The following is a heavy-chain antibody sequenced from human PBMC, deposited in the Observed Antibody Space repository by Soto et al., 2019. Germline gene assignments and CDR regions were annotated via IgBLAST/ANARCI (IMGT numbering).Heavy chain of an antibody. J-gene: IGHJ4*02. CDR3: ARGRASGSYYLLDY. V-gene: IGHV1-2*02. CDR1: GYTFTGYY. CDR2: INPNSGNI. D-gene: IGHD3-10*01. Sequence: ASVKFSCKASGYTFTGYYMHWVRQALGQGLEWMGWINPNSGNIGYAQKFQGRVTMTRDTAIRTAYMEVSRLRSDDTAVYYCARGRASGSYYLLDYWGQGTLVTVSS.